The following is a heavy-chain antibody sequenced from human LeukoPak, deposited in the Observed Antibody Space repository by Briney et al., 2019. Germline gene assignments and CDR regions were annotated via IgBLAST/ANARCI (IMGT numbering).Heavy chain of an antibody. CDR1: GYTFTSYG. V-gene: IGHV1-18*01. J-gene: IGHJ4*02. Sequence: ASVKVSCKASGYTFTSYGISWVRQAPGQGLEWMGWISACNGNTNYAQKLQGRVTMTTDTSTSTAYMELRSLGSDDTAVYYCARGSNYYDSSGYRYWGQGTLVTVSS. CDR3: ARGSNYYDSSGYRY. D-gene: IGHD3-22*01. CDR2: ISACNGNT.